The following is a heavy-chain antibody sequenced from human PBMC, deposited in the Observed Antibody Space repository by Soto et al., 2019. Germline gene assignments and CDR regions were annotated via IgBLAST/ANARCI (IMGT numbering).Heavy chain of an antibody. D-gene: IGHD6-19*01. J-gene: IGHJ5*02. V-gene: IGHV1-24*01. CDR1: GYTLSELS. CDR2: FNVDDGNI. Sequence: QLQLVQSGAEVKKPGASVKVSCKVSGYTLSELSMHWVRQAPGKGLEWMGGFNVDDGNIVYAQNFQGRVTMTEDTSTDTAYMELSGLRSDDTAVYYCATGSSGWFPNWFDPWGQGSLVTVSS. CDR3: ATGSSGWFPNWFDP.